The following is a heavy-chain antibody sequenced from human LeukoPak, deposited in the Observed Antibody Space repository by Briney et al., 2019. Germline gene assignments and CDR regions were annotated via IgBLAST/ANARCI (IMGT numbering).Heavy chain of an antibody. Sequence: SETLSLTCTVSGGSISSYYWSWIRQPAGKGLEWIGRISTGGSTNYNSSLKSQVTMSVDTSKNQFSLKLSSVTAADTAVYYCARTIGLMVYAGMLDWFDPWGQGTLVTVSS. CDR2: ISTGGST. CDR1: GGSISSYY. J-gene: IGHJ5*02. D-gene: IGHD2-8*01. V-gene: IGHV4-4*07. CDR3: ARTIGLMVYAGMLDWFDP.